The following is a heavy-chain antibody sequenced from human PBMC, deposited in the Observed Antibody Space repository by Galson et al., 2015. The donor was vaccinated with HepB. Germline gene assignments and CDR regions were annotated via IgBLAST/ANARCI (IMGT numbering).Heavy chain of an antibody. CDR3: AKDAVLAGTNLDY. CDR1: GFTFSSYG. CDR2: ISYDGSNK. J-gene: IGHJ4*02. D-gene: IGHD6-19*01. Sequence: SLRLSCAASGFTFSSYGMHWVRQAPGKGLEWVAVISYDGSNKYYADSVKGRFTISRDNSKNTLYLQMNSLRAEDTAVYYCAKDAVLAGTNLDYWGQGTLVTVSS. V-gene: IGHV3-30*18.